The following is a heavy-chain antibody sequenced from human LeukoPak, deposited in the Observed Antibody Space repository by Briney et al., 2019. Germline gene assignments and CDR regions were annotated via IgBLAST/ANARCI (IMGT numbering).Heavy chain of an antibody. CDR2: ISYDGSNK. Sequence: GGSLRLSCAASGFTFSSYGMHWVRQAPGKGLEWVAVISYDGSNKYYADSVKGRFTISGDNSKNTLYLQMNSLRAEDTAVYYCAKSVGTYCFDHWGQGALVTVSS. V-gene: IGHV3-30*18. D-gene: IGHD7-27*01. CDR3: AKSVGTYCFDH. J-gene: IGHJ4*02. CDR1: GFTFSSYG.